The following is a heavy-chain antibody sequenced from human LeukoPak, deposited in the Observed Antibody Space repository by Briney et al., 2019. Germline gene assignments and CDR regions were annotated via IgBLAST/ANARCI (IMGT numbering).Heavy chain of an antibody. V-gene: IGHV3-43*02. D-gene: IGHD5-12*01. CDR2: ISGDGGST. CDR3: AKAILGDRWLRFMAFDI. Sequence: SGGSLRLSCAASGFTFDDYAMHWVRQAPGKGLEWVSLISGDGGSTYYADSVKGRFTISRDNSKNSLCLQMNSLRTEDTALYYCAKAILGDRWLRFMAFDIWGQGTMVTVSS. CDR1: GFTFDDYA. J-gene: IGHJ3*02.